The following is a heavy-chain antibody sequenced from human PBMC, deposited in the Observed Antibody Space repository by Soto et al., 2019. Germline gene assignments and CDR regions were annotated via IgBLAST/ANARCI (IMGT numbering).Heavy chain of an antibody. J-gene: IGHJ6*02. CDR3: ASGTYYYDSSGYPYYYYYYGMDV. D-gene: IGHD3-22*01. CDR2: IIPIFGTA. Sequence: ASVKVSCKASGGTFSSYAISWVRQAPGQGLEWMGGIIPIFGTANYAQRFQGRVTITADESTSTAYMELSSLRSEDTAVYYCASGTYYYDSSGYPYYYYYYGMDVWGQGTTVTVSS. V-gene: IGHV1-69*13. CDR1: GGTFSSYA.